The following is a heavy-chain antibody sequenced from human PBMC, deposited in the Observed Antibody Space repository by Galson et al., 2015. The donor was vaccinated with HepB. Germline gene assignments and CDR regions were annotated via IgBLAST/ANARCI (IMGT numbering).Heavy chain of an antibody. Sequence: SLRLSCAASGFSLSIYDMHWVRQAPGKGLEWVADISYGGSYKDYAESVRGRFTISRDNSKNTLYLQMNSLRPDDTAIYYCARDRDYARTAGLDSWGQGTLVAVSS. J-gene: IGHJ4*02. V-gene: IGHV3-30-3*01. D-gene: IGHD4-17*01. CDR3: ARDRDYARTAGLDS. CDR1: GFSLSIYD. CDR2: ISYGGSYK.